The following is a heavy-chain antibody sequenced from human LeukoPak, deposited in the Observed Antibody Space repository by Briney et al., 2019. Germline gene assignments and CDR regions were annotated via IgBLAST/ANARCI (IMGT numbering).Heavy chain of an antibody. V-gene: IGHV1-2*02. J-gene: IGHJ4*02. CDR3: ARVDYYDSSGYYTLPADY. D-gene: IGHD3-22*01. CDR2: INPNSGGT. Sequence: ASVKVSCKASGYTFTGYYMHWVRQAPGQGLEWMGWINPNSGGTNYAQKFQGRVTMTRDTSISTAYMELSRLRSDDTAVYYCARVDYYDSSGYYTLPADYWGQGTLVTVSS. CDR1: GYTFTGYY.